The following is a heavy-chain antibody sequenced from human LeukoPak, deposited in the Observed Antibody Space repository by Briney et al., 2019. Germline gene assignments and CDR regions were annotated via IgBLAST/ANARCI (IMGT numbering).Heavy chain of an antibody. D-gene: IGHD4-17*01. J-gene: IGHJ5*02. CDR2: IKSKTDGGTT. CDR1: GFTFSNAW. CDR3: TTHPTGNWFDP. Sequence: PGGSLRLSCAASGFTFSNAWMSWVRQAPGKGLEWVGRIKSKTDGGTTDYAAPVKGRFTISRDDSKNTLYLQMDSRKTEDTAVYYCTTHPTGNWFDPWGQGTLVTVSS. V-gene: IGHV3-15*01.